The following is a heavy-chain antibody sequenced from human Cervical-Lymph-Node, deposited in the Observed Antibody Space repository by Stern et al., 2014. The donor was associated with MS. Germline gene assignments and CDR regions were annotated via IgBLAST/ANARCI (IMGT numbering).Heavy chain of an antibody. CDR2: FDPDDAET. Sequence: QLVQSGAEVKKPGASVKVSCKVSGYSLPDLSMHWVRQPPGKGLEWMGGFDPDDAETIYAQQFQGRLTMTEDTSADTAYMELSSLRSEDTAVYYCVRYGDYVDAFDMWGQGTMVTVSS. D-gene: IGHD4-17*01. J-gene: IGHJ3*02. V-gene: IGHV1-24*01. CDR3: VRYGDYVDAFDM. CDR1: GYSLPDLS.